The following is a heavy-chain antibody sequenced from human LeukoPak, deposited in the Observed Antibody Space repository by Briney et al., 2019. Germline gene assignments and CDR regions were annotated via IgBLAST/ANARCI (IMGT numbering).Heavy chain of an antibody. Sequence: PGGSLRLSCAASGFTFSSYSMNWDRQAPGQGLEWVSLIYTSGITKYTDSVKGRFTISRDNAKNTLYLQMNTLSAEDTAVYYCVGYYVGKFDYWGQGTLVTVSS. V-gene: IGHV3-66*02. CDR1: GFTFSSYS. J-gene: IGHJ4*02. CDR3: VGYYVGKFDY. CDR2: IYTSGIT. D-gene: IGHD4-23*01.